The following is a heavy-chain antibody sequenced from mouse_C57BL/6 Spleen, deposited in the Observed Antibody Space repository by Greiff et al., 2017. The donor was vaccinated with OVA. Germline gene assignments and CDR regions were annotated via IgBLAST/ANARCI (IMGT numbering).Heavy chain of an antibody. V-gene: IGHV5-17*01. Sequence: EVHLVESGGGLVKPGGSLKLSCAASGFTFSDYGMHWVRQAPEKGLEWVAYISSGRSTIYYADTVKGRFTISRDNAKNTLFLQMTSLRSEDTAMYYCARPLGNYAMDYWGQGTSVTVSS. D-gene: IGHD4-1*01. CDR3: ARPLGNYAMDY. CDR1: GFTFSDYG. J-gene: IGHJ4*01. CDR2: ISSGRSTI.